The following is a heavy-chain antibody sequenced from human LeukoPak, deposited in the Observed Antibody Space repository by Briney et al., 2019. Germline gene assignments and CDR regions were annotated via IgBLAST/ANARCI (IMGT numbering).Heavy chain of an antibody. V-gene: IGHV4-30-2*01. Sequence: SQTLSLTCTVSGGSISSGGYYWSWIRQPPGKGLEWIGYIYHSGSTYYNPSLKSRVTISVGRSKNQFSLKLSSVTAADTAVYYCARSSPVLRFLEWLLGYFQHWGQGTLVTVSS. D-gene: IGHD3-3*01. CDR3: ARSSPVLRFLEWLLGYFQH. CDR2: IYHSGST. J-gene: IGHJ1*01. CDR1: GGSISSGGYY.